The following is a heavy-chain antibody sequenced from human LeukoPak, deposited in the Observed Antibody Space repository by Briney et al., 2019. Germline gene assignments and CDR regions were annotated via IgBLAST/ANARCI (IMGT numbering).Heavy chain of an antibody. CDR2: IGGSGAGT. D-gene: IGHD3-10*01. V-gene: IGHV3-23*01. CDR1: GFTFSIFA. Sequence: GGSLRLSCATSGFTFSIFAMSWVRQAPGKGLEWVSGIGGSGAGTYYADSVKGRFTISRDNIGNTLFLQMNSLRAEDTAVYYCARGGDYYGPDYWGQGTLVTVSS. J-gene: IGHJ4*02. CDR3: ARGGDYYGPDY.